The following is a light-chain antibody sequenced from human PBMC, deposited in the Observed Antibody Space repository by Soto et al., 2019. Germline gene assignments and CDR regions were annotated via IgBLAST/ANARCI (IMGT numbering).Light chain of an antibody. CDR3: QHYNDWPPTWT. CDR2: GAS. CDR1: QSVSSK. V-gene: IGKV3-15*01. Sequence: ELVMTQSPATLSVSPGERATLSCRASQSVSSKLAWYQQKPGQTPRVLIYGASTRATGIPARFSGSGSGTEFTLTISSLQSEDSAVYHCQHYNDWPPTWTFGQGTKVDIK. J-gene: IGKJ1*01.